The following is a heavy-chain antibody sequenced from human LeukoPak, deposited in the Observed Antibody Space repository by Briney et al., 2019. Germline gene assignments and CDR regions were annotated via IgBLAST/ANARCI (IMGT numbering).Heavy chain of an antibody. J-gene: IGHJ4*02. D-gene: IGHD6-13*01. CDR1: GFTFSNAG. CDR2: IKGKSDGGTT. Sequence: PGGSLRLSCAASGFTFSNAGMSWVRQAPGKGLEWVGRIKGKSDGGTTDYAAPVKGRFTISRDDSKNTLYLQMNSLKTEDTAVYYCTTRSYSSLDYWGQGTLVTVSS. V-gene: IGHV3-15*01. CDR3: TTRSYSSLDY.